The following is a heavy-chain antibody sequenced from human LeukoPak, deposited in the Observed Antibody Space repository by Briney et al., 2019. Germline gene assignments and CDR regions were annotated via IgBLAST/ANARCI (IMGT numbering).Heavy chain of an antibody. Sequence: PSETLSLTCTVSGGSISPYYWTWIRQSAGKGLEFIGRIHSGGTTNYNPSLASRVSLSVDTSNNQVSLRLSSVTAADTAVYFCARDFRGGMGAIDYWGQGSLVTVSS. D-gene: IGHD1-26*01. CDR2: IHSGGTT. V-gene: IGHV4-4*07. J-gene: IGHJ4*02. CDR1: GGSISPYY. CDR3: ARDFRGGMGAIDY.